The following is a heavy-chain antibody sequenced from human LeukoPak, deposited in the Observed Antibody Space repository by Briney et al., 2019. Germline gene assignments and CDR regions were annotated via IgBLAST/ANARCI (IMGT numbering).Heavy chain of an antibody. V-gene: IGHV1-69*04. CDR2: IIPILGIA. J-gene: IGHJ4*02. Sequence: SVKVSCKASGGTLSSYAISWVRQSPGQGLEWMGRIIPILGIANYAQKFQGRVTITADKSTSTAYMELSSLRSEDTAVYYFERVSNSYFDYLRQGTLVTVSS. CDR3: ERVSNSYFDY. D-gene: IGHD4-11*01. CDR1: GGTLSSYA.